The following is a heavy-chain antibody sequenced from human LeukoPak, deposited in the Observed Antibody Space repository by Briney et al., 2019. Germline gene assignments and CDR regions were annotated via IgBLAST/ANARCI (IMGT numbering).Heavy chain of an antibody. D-gene: IGHD2-21*02. CDR2: IYSGGST. J-gene: IGHJ4*02. V-gene: IGHV3-66*01. CDR1: GFTVSSNY. CDR3: ATRYTYCGGDCYLY. Sequence: PGGSLRLSCAASGFTVSSNYMSWVRQAPGKGLEWVSVIYSGGSTYYSDSVKGRFTISRDNYNNTLYFQMNSLRAEDTAVYYCATRYTYCGGDCYLYWGQGTLVTVSS.